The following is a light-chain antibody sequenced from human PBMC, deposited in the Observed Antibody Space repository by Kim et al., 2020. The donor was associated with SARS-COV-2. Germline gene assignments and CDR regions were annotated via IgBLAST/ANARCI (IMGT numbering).Light chain of an antibody. V-gene: IGLV1-44*01. CDR2: SNN. J-gene: IGLJ1*01. Sequence: ELTQPPSASGTPGQRVTISCSGSSSNIGSNTVNWYQQLPGTAPKLLIYSNNQRPSGVPDQFSGSKSGTSAPLAISGLQSEDEADYYCAAWDDSLNGYVFGTGTKVTVL. CDR1: SSNIGSNT. CDR3: AAWDDSLNGYV.